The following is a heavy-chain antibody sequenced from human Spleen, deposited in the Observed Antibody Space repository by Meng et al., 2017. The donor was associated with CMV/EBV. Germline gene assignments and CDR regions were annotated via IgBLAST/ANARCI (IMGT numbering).Heavy chain of an antibody. V-gene: IGHV3-30*04. CDR2: ISYDGSNK. CDR1: GFTFSSYA. Sequence: SLKISCAASGFTFSSYAMHWVRQAPGKGLEWVAVISYDGSNKYYADSVKGRFTISRDNSMNTLYLQMNSLRAEDTAVYYCARDFKSGFYYYGMDVWGQGTTVTVSS. D-gene: IGHD5-12*01. J-gene: IGHJ6*02. CDR3: ARDFKSGFYYYGMDV.